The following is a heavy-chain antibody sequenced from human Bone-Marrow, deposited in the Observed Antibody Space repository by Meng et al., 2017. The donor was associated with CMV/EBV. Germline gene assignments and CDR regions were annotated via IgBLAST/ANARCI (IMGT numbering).Heavy chain of an antibody. Sequence: SNAWMSWVRQAPGKGLEWVGRIKSKTDGGTTDYAAPVKGRFTISRDDSKNTLYLQMNSLKTEDTAVYYCAREQNSSSPPPGVNWFDPWGQGTLVTVSS. V-gene: IGHV3-15*01. CDR2: IKSKTDGGTT. J-gene: IGHJ5*02. CDR1: SNAW. CDR3: AREQNSSSPPPGVNWFDP. D-gene: IGHD6-6*01.